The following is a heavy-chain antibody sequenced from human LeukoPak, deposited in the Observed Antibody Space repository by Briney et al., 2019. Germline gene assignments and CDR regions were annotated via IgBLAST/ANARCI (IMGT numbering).Heavy chain of an antibody. CDR1: GYSFTNHW. V-gene: IGHV5-51*01. D-gene: IGHD4/OR15-4a*01. J-gene: IGHJ2*01. CDR2: IYPADSDT. CDR3: ARHDSLTREWHYDL. Sequence: GESLKISCKASGYSFTNHWIGWVRQMPGKGLEWMGIIYPADSDTRYSPSFQGQVSISADKSTSTAYLQWSSLKASDTAMYYCARHDSLTREWHYDLWGRGTLVTVSS.